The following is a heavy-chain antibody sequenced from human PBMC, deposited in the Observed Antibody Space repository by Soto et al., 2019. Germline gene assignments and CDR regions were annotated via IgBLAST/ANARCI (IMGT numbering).Heavy chain of an antibody. CDR2: ISYDGSNK. V-gene: IGHV3-30*18. CDR1: GFTFSSYG. Sequence: GALRLSCAASGFTFSSYGMHWVRQAPGKGLEWVAVISYDGSNKYYADSVKGRFTISRDNSKNTLYLQMNSLRAEDTAVYYCAKAALPYDSSGYHDYWGQGTLVTVSS. J-gene: IGHJ4*02. D-gene: IGHD3-22*01. CDR3: AKAALPYDSSGYHDY.